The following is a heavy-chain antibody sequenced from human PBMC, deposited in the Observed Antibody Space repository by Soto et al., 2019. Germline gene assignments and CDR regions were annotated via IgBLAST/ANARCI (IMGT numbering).Heavy chain of an antibody. D-gene: IGHD3-22*01. CDR3: VHFYDVSGYYYVYFDY. V-gene: IGHV2-5*02. Sequence: QITLKESGPTLVKPTQTLTLTCTCSGFSLSTRGMGVGWIRQPPGKALDWLAILYWDNDKRYSPSLRSRLTITKDTSKNQVVRTMTNMDPVDTATYYCVHFYDVSGYYYVYFDYWGQGTLVTVSS. CDR2: LYWDNDK. J-gene: IGHJ4*02. CDR1: GFSLSTRGMG.